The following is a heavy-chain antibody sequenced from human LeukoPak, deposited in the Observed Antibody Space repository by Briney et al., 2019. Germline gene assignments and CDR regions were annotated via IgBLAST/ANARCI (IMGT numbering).Heavy chain of an antibody. CDR1: GFTFISFA. CDR2: ISGSGGST. Sequence: GGSLRLSCAASGFTFISFAMSWVRQAPGKGLEWVSAISGSGGSTYYADSVKGRFTISRDNSKNTLYLQMNSLRAEDTAVYYCAKDFTPPGYSSGWTFDYWGQGTLVTVSS. D-gene: IGHD6-19*01. V-gene: IGHV3-23*01. CDR3: AKDFTPPGYSSGWTFDY. J-gene: IGHJ4*02.